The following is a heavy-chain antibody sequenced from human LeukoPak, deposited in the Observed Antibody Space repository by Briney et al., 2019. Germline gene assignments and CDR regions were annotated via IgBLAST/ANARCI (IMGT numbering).Heavy chain of an antibody. Sequence: PGGSLRLSCVGTGFTSRTYGMTWVRQGPGKGLEWVSAISGSGGSTYYADSVKGRFTISRDNSKYTVYLQMNSLRAEDTAIYYCAYAATPWGQGPRVTVSS. V-gene: IGHV3-23*01. J-gene: IGHJ5*02. CDR2: ISGSGGST. CDR3: AYAATP. CDR1: GFTSRTYG.